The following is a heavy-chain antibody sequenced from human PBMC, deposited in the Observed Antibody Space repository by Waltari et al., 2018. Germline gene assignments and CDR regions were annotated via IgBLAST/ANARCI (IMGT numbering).Heavy chain of an antibody. J-gene: IGHJ4*02. V-gene: IGHV1-69*13. CDR2: IIPICGTA. Sequence: QVQLVQSGAEVKKPGSSVKVSCKASGGTFSSYAISWVRQAPGQGLEWMGRIIPICGTANYAQKFQGRVTITADNSTSTAYMELSRLRSEDTAVYYCARNGGGLRFLEWLLDWGQGTLVTVSS. CDR1: GGTFSSYA. D-gene: IGHD3-3*01. CDR3: ARNGGGLRFLEWLLD.